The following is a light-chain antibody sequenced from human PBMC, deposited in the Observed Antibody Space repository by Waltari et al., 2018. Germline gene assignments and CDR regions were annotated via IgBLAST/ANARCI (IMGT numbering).Light chain of an antibody. V-gene: IGKV3-20*01. J-gene: IGKJ3*01. CDR3: QQYGTSVFS. CDR1: QIVGHTY. Sequence: EPVLTQSPGSLSLSPGETAPLSCRASQIVGHTYFAWYQQRPGQAPRLLIYAASSRATGVPDRFSGSGSGSGSGTNFTLTISRLEPEDFAVYYCQQYGTSVFSFGPGTKVDF. CDR2: AAS.